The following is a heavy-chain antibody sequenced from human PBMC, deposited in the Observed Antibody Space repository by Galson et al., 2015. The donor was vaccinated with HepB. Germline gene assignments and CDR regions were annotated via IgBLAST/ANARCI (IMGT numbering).Heavy chain of an antibody. J-gene: IGHJ4*02. V-gene: IGHV3-33*01. CDR1: GFTFSSYG. CDR2: IWYDGSNK. D-gene: IGHD6-19*01. Sequence: SLRLSCAASGFTFSSYGMHWVRQAPGKGLEWVAVIWYDGSNKYYADSVKGRFTISRDNSKNTLYLQMNSLRAEDTAVYYCARRARVGSGGHFDYWGQGTLVTVSS. CDR3: ARRARVGSGGHFDY.